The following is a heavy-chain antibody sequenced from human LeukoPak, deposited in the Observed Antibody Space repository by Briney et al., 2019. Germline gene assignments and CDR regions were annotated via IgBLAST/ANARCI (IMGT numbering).Heavy chain of an antibody. CDR2: INPNSGGT. CDR3: ARFSRTQPERYCSGGSCYSDY. V-gene: IGHV1-2*02. D-gene: IGHD2-15*01. CDR1: GYTFTGYY. Sequence: ASVKVSCKASGYTFTGYYMHWVRQAPGQGLEWMGWINPNSGGTNYAQKFQGRVTMTRDTSISTAYMELSRLRSDDTAVYYCARFSRTQPERYCSGGSCYSDYWGQGTLVTVSS. J-gene: IGHJ4*02.